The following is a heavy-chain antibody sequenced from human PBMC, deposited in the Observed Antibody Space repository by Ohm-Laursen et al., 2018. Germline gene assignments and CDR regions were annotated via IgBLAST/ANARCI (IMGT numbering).Heavy chain of an antibody. CDR3: ARVRRELRSYYYYYGMGV. CDR2: ISSSSSYI. D-gene: IGHD1-26*01. Sequence: SLRLSCSASGFTFSSYSMNWVRQAPGKGLEWVSSISSSSSYIYYADSVKGRFTISRDNAKNSLYLQMNSLRAEDTAVYYCARVRRELRSYYYYYGMGVWGQGTTVTVSS. J-gene: IGHJ6*02. CDR1: GFTFSSYS. V-gene: IGHV3-21*01.